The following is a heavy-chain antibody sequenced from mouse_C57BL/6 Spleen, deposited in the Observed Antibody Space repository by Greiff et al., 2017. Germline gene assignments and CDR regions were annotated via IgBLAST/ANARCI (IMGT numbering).Heavy chain of an antibody. CDR3: ARSMVTTWHVDV. CDR1: GFTFSDYG. D-gene: IGHD2-2*01. J-gene: IGHJ1*03. CDR2: ISSGSSTI. V-gene: IGHV5-17*01. Sequence: EVQLVESGGGLVKPGGSLKLSCAASGFTFSDYGMHWVRQAPEKGLEWVADISSGSSTIYYADTVKGRFTISRDNAKNTLFLQMTSLRSEDTAMYYCARSMVTTWHVDVWGTGTTVTVSS.